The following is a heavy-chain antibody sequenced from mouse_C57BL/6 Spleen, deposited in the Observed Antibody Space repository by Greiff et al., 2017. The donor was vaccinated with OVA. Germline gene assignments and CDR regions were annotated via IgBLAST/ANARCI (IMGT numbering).Heavy chain of an antibody. D-gene: IGHD2-1*01. CDR2: ISYDGSN. CDR1: GYSITSGYY. V-gene: IGHV3-6*01. CDR3: ARAGGNYLFAY. Sequence: EVQLVESGPGLVKPSQSLSLTCSVTGYSITSGYYWNWIRQFPGNKLEWMGYISYDGSNNYNPSLKNRISITRDTSKNQFFLKLNSVTTEDTATYYCARAGGNYLFAYWGQGTLVTVSA. J-gene: IGHJ3*01.